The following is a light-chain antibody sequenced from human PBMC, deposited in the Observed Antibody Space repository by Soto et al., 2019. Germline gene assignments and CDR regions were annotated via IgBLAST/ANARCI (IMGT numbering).Light chain of an antibody. CDR2: DAS. V-gene: IGKV3D-20*02. CDR3: RRSGHSPVT. J-gene: IGKJ4*02. CDR1: QSVRSTY. Sequence: EIVLPQNPGTVSLSPGSRATLSCRASQSVRSTYFAGYQHKPGQAPRLRIFDASTRSTGVPDRFSGRGSVTGFTLAVSTLEHEAFALYYCRRSGHSPVTVGGGTKVEIK.